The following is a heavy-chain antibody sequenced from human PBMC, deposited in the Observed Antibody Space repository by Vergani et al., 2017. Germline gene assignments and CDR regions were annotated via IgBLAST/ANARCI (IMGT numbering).Heavy chain of an antibody. CDR2: ISGSGGST. D-gene: IGHD1-26*01. CDR1: GFTFSSYA. Sequence: VQLVESGGGVVQPGRSLRLSCAASGFTFSSYAMSWVRQAPGKGLEWVSAISGSGGSTYYADSVKGRFTISRDNSKNTLYLQMNSLRAEDTAVYYCARWEVGATMGHFDYWGQGTLVTVSS. V-gene: IGHV3-23*04. J-gene: IGHJ4*02. CDR3: ARWEVGATMGHFDY.